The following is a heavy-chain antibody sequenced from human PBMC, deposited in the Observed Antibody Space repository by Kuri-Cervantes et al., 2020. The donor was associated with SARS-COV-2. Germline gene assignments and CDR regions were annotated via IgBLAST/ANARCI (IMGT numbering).Heavy chain of an antibody. J-gene: IGHJ3*02. CDR1: GFTFSSYG. Sequence: GGSLRLSCAASGFTFSSYGMHWVRQAPGKGLEWVAFIRYDGSNEYYADSVKGRFTISRDNSKNTLYLQMNSLRAEDTAVYYCARVSSSSSPAFDIWGQGTMVTVSS. CDR3: ARVSSSSSPAFDI. V-gene: IGHV3-30*02. CDR2: IRYDGSNE. D-gene: IGHD6-6*01.